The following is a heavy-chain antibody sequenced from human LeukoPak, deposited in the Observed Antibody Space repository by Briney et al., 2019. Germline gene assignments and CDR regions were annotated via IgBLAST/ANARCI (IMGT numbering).Heavy chain of an antibody. V-gene: IGHV4-59*01. D-gene: IGHD2-21*01. CDR2: ISYSGST. CDR3: ARDQGEHGDY. J-gene: IGHJ4*02. CDR1: GDSISSYY. Sequence: PSETLSRTCTVSGDSISSYYWSWIRQPPGKGLEWIGYISYSGSTNYNPSLKSRVTISVDTSKSQVSLKLTSVTAADTAVYYCARDQGEHGDYWGQGTLVTVSS.